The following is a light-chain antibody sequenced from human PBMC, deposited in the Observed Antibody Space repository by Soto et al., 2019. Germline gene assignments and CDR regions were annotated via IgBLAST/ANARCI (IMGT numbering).Light chain of an antibody. CDR1: QSVSSY. Sequence: EIVLTQSPAILSLSPGERATLSCRASQSVSSYLAWYQQKPGQAPRLLIYDASNRATGIPARFSGSGSGTDFTLTISSLEPEDFAVYYCQQRRNWPPITFGQGTRLEIK. CDR3: QQRRNWPPIT. V-gene: IGKV3-11*01. J-gene: IGKJ5*01. CDR2: DAS.